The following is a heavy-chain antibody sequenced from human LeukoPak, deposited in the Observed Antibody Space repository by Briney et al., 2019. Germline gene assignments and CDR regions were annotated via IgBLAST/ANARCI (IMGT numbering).Heavy chain of an antibody. Sequence: SETLSLTCTVSGGSITSYYWSWVRQPPGKGLEWIGYIFYSGSTSYNPSLKSRVTISVDTSKNQFSLNLSSVTAADTAVYYCARVDRYYYDSSGYYVKYFQHWGQGTLVTVSS. CDR1: GGSITSYY. D-gene: IGHD3-22*01. CDR3: ARVDRYYYDSSGYYVKYFQH. V-gene: IGHV4-59*01. CDR2: IFYSGST. J-gene: IGHJ1*01.